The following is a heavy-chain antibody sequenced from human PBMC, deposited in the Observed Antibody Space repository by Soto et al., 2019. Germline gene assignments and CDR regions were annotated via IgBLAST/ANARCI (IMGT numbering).Heavy chain of an antibody. CDR2: INAGNGNT. CDR1: GYTFTNYA. CDR3: AAIDYGDY. Sequence: QVPLVQSGAEVKKPGASVKVSCKASGYTFTNYAIHWVRQAPGQRLEWMGWINAGNGNTKYSQNLQGRVTFTRDTSASTAYMEVSSLRSEDTAVYFCAAIDYGDYWGQGTLVTVSS. V-gene: IGHV1-3*01. D-gene: IGHD3-16*01. J-gene: IGHJ4*02.